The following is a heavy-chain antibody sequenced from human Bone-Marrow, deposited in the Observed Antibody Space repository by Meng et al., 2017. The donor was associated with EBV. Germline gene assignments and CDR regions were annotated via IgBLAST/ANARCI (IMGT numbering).Heavy chain of an antibody. D-gene: IGHD2-15*01. CDR2: MYYNGIT. CDR1: GGSISIGYYY. CDR3: ARGSSFCSGGSCFEN. Sequence: QVQPPDAGPGLGKPSTPLSLTWPVSGGSISIGYYYWTWIRQPPGKGLEWIGYMYYNGITYYNPSLKSRVTISGDSSKNQFSLKLTSVTAADTAVYFCARGSSFCSGGSCFENWGQGTLVTVSS. J-gene: IGHJ4*02. V-gene: IGHV4-30-4*01.